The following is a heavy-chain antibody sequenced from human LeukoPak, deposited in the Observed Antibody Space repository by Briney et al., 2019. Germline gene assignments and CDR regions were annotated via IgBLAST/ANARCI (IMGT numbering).Heavy chain of an antibody. CDR3: ARDSCSSTTCYLGDY. J-gene: IGHJ4*02. D-gene: IGHD2-2*01. V-gene: IGHV1-18*01. CDR1: GYTFTNYG. CDR2: ISAYNGNT. Sequence: ASVKVSCKASGYTFTNYGISWVRQAPGQGLEWMGWISAYNGNTNYAQKFQGIVTMTTDTSTSTAYMELRSLRSDDTAVYYCARDSCSSTTCYLGDYWGQGTLVTVSS.